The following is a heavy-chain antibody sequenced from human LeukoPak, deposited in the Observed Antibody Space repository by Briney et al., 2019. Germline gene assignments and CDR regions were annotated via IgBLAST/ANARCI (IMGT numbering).Heavy chain of an antibody. CDR3: ARDRRITMVRGVITTFDY. CDR1: GGSISSGGYY. Sequence: SETLSLTYTVSGGSISSGGYYWSWIRQHPGKGLEWIGYIYYSGSTYYNPSLKSRVTISVDTSKNQFSLKLSSVTAADTAVYYCARDRRITMVRGVITTFDYWGQGTLVTVSS. CDR2: IYYSGST. D-gene: IGHD3-10*01. V-gene: IGHV4-31*03. J-gene: IGHJ4*02.